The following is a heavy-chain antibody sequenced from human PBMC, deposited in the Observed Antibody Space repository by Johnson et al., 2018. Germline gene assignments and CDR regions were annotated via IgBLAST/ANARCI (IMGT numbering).Heavy chain of an antibody. D-gene: IGHD3-10*01. J-gene: IGHJ3*02. CDR3: AKDILYGSGSYHAFDI. Sequence: VQLVESGGGLVQPGRSLRLSCAASGFTFDDYAMHWVRQAPGKGLEWVSGISWNSGSIGHADSVKGRFTIYRDNAKNSLYLQMTSLRAEDTALYYFAKDILYGSGSYHAFDIWGQGTMVTVSS. CDR2: ISWNSGSI. CDR1: GFTFDDYA. V-gene: IGHV3-9*01.